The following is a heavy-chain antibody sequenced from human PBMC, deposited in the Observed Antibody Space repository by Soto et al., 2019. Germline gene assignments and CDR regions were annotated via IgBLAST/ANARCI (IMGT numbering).Heavy chain of an antibody. J-gene: IGHJ6*02. CDR1: GFTFSIYS. CDR2: ISSSSSTI. CDR3: ASETEPNYYYYYGMDV. V-gene: IGHV3-48*02. Sequence: PGGSLRLACAASGFTFSIYSMTWVRQAQRKGLEWVSYISSSSSTIYYADSVKGRFTISRDNAKNSLYLQMNSLRDEDTAVYYCASETEPNYYYYYGMDVWGQGTTVTVSS.